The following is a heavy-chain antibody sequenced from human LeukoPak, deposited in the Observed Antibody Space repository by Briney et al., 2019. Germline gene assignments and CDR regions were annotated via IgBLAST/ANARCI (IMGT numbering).Heavy chain of an antibody. D-gene: IGHD4-23*01. CDR1: GYTFTGYY. J-gene: IGHJ4*02. Sequence: ASVKVSCKASGYTFTGYYMHWVRQAPGQELEWMGWITPYNGNTNYAQNFHGRVTMTTDTSTSTAYMELRSLRSDDTAVYYCARSLDAGNPPESGYWGQGTLVTVSS. V-gene: IGHV1-18*04. CDR3: ARSLDAGNPPESGY. CDR2: ITPYNGNT.